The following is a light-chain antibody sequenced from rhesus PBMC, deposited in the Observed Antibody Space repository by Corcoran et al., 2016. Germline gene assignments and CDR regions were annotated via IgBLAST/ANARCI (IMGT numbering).Light chain of an antibody. Sequence: DIQMTQSPSSLSASVGDRVTITCRASQGITNDLARYQQKPGETPKLLIYEASSLQSGIPSRFSGSGSGTDFTLTISSLQPEDFATYYCQHYYSTPYSFGQGTKVEIK. CDR3: QHYYSTPYS. V-gene: IGKV1-25*01. CDR2: EAS. CDR1: QGITND. J-gene: IGKJ2*01.